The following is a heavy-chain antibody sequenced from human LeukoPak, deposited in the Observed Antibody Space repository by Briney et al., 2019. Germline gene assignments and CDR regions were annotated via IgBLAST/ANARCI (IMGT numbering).Heavy chain of an antibody. Sequence: PSETLFLTCTVSGSSISNYYWSWLRQPPGKGLEWIGYIYYSGSTNYNPSLKSRVTISIGTSKNQFSLKLSSVTAADTAVYYCARKGGYYDSSGYYYDYDAFDIWGQGTMVTVSS. J-gene: IGHJ3*02. CDR1: GSSISNYY. CDR3: ARKGGYYDSSGYYYDYDAFDI. V-gene: IGHV4-59*01. CDR2: IYYSGST. D-gene: IGHD3-22*01.